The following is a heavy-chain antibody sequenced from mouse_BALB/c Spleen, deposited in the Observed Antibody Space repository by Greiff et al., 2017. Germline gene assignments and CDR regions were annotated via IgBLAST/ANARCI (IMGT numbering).Heavy chain of an antibody. CDR2: IDPENGDT. V-gene: IGHV14-4*02. Sequence: VQLQQSGAELVRSGASVKLSCTASGFNITDYYMHWVKQRPEQGLEWIGWIDPENGDTEYAPKFQGKATMTADTSSNTAYLQLSSLTSEDTAVYYCSAWGGNYFPFDYWGQGTTLTVSS. J-gene: IGHJ2*01. CDR1: GFNITDYY. D-gene: IGHD2-1*01. CDR3: SAWGGNYFPFDY.